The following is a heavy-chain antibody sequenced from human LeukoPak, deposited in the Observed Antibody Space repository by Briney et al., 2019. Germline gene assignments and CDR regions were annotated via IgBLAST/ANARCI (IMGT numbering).Heavy chain of an antibody. Sequence: GGSLRLSCTVSGFTVSSNSMSWVRQAPGKGLEWVSFIYSDNTHYSDSVRGRFTISRDNAKKSLYLQMNRLRAEDTAVYYCARGRGDSSSWYFDYWGQGTLVTVSS. V-gene: IGHV3-53*01. CDR2: IYSDNT. J-gene: IGHJ4*02. D-gene: IGHD6-13*01. CDR1: GFTVSSNS. CDR3: ARGRGDSSSWYFDY.